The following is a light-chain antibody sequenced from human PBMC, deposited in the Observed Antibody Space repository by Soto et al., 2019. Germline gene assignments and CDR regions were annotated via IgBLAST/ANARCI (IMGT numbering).Light chain of an antibody. CDR2: GAS. J-gene: IGKJ1*01. V-gene: IGKV3-20*01. Sequence: EIVMTQSPGTLSVSPGERATLFCRASQSVRSSLAWYQQKPGQAPRLLIYGASSRATGIPDRFSGSGSGTDFTLTISRLEPEDFAVYYCQQYGSSSWTFGQGTKVDIK. CDR1: QSVRSS. CDR3: QQYGSSSWT.